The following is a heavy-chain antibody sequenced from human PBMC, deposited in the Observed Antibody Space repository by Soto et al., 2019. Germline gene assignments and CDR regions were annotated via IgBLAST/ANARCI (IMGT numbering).Heavy chain of an antibody. CDR1: GYTFSNFG. CDR3: ARDKGYGFDWSSPSGMDV. CDR2: ISGYNGNT. D-gene: IGHD2-21*01. V-gene: IGHV1-18*01. J-gene: IGHJ6*02. Sequence: ASVKVSCKASGYTFSNFGLSWVRQAPGQGLEWMGWISGYNGNTNSAERFQGRVTMTTDTSTSTAYMEVRSLTSDDTAVYYCARDKGYGFDWSSPSGMDVWGPGTTVTVSS.